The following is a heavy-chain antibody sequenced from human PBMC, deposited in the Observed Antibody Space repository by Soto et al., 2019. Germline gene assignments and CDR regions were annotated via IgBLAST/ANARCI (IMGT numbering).Heavy chain of an antibody. J-gene: IGHJ5*02. CDR1: GGTFNNYG. Sequence: QVQLVQSGAEVKKPGSSVKVSCKASGGTFNNYGITWVRQAPGQGLEWMGGIIPLFGKVHYAQKFQGRVTVTADESTGTGYMALTSLRGEDTAVYYGASYVVRAAAMRGLDLWGQGTLVTVSS. V-gene: IGHV1-69*01. D-gene: IGHD2-2*01. CDR3: ASYVVRAAAMRGLDL. CDR2: IIPLFGKV.